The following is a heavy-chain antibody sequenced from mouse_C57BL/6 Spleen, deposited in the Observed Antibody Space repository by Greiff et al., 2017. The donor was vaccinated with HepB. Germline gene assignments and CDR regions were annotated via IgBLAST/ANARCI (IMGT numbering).Heavy chain of an antibody. CDR2: IYPRSGNT. Sequence: VQLQQPGAELVKPGASVKMSCKASGYTFTSYGISWVKQRTGQGLEWIGEIYPRSGNTYYNEKFKGKATLTADKSSSTAYMELRSLTSEDSAVYFCARSDGYYYYFDYWGQGTTLTVSS. D-gene: IGHD2-3*01. J-gene: IGHJ2*01. CDR3: ARSDGYYYYFDY. CDR1: GYTFTSYG. V-gene: IGHV1-81*01.